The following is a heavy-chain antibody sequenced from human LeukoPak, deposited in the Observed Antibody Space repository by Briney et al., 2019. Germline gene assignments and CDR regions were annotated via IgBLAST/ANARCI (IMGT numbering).Heavy chain of an antibody. V-gene: IGHV3-21*01. CDR3: ARDGDFDWLLYLDY. CDR2: ISSSSSYI. J-gene: IGHJ4*02. Sequence: GGSLRLSCAASGFTFSSYSMNWVRQAPGKGLEWVSSISSSSSYIYYADSVKGRFTISRDNAKNSLCLQMNSLRAEDTAVYYCARDGDFDWLLYLDYWGQGTLVTVSS. D-gene: IGHD3-9*01. CDR1: GFTFSSYS.